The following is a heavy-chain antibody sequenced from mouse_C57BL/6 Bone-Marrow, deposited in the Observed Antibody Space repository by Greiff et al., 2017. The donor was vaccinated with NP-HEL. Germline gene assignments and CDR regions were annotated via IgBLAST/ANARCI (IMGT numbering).Heavy chain of an antibody. CDR1: GYTFTSYW. CDR2: INPSSGYT. J-gene: IGHJ3*01. D-gene: IGHD2-10*02. CDR3: ARCRYGNYVPFAY. V-gene: IGHV1-7*01. Sequence: VQLQQSGAELAKPGASVKLSCKASGYTFTSYWMHWVKQRPGQGLEWIGYINPSSGYTKYNQKFKDKATLTADKSSSTAYMQLSSLTYEDSAVYCCARCRYGNYVPFAYWGQGTLVTVSA.